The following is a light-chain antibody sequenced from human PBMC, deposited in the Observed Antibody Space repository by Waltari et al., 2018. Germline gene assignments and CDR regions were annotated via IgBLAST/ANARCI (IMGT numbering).Light chain of an antibody. V-gene: IGKV2-28*01. CDR2: LIS. CDR3: MQARQTPLT. Sequence: DIVMTQSPLSLSVTPGEPASISCRSSQSLLHSSGNTFLDWYLQKQGPSPQPLFYLISNRASGVPDRFSGSGSGTDFTLKISRVEAEDVGVYFCMQARQTPLTFGQGTKVEIK. CDR1: QSLLHSSGNTF. J-gene: IGKJ1*01.